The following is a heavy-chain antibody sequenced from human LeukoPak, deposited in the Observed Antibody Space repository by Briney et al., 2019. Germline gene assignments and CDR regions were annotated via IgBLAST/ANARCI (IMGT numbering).Heavy chain of an antibody. Sequence: SETLSLTCTVSGGSISSYYWSWIRRPPGKGLEWIGYIYYSGSTNYNPSLKSRVTISVDTSKNQFSLKLSSVTAADTAVYYCARHDGYNYGFDYWGQGTLVTVSS. J-gene: IGHJ4*02. CDR3: ARHDGYNYGFDY. D-gene: IGHD5-24*01. CDR1: GGSISSYY. CDR2: IYYSGST. V-gene: IGHV4-59*08.